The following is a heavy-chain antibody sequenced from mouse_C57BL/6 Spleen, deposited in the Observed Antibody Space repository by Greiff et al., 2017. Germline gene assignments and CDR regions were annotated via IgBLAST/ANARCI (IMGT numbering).Heavy chain of an antibody. Sequence: VQLQQPGAELVKPGASVQLSCTASGFNIKDDYMHWVKQRPEQGLEWIGWIDPENGDTEYASKFKGKATITADPSSNTAYLQLSSLTSEDTAVYYCTTGYDGYSVDWGQGTSVTVSS. J-gene: IGHJ4*01. D-gene: IGHD2-3*01. CDR2: IDPENGDT. CDR1: GFNIKDDY. CDR3: TTGYDGYSVD. V-gene: IGHV14-4*01.